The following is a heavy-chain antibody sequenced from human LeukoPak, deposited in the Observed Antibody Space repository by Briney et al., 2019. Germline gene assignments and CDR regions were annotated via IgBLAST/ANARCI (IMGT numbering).Heavy chain of an antibody. D-gene: IGHD4-17*01. CDR1: GGSFSGYY. J-gene: IGHJ5*02. V-gene: IGHV4-34*01. Sequence: SETLSLTCAVYGGSFSGYYWSWIRQPPGKGLEWIGEINHSGSTNYNPSLKSRVTISVDTSKNQFSLKLSSVTAADTAVYYCARDRYYGDYRVDPWGQGTLVTVSS. CDR3: ARDRYYGDYRVDP. CDR2: INHSGST.